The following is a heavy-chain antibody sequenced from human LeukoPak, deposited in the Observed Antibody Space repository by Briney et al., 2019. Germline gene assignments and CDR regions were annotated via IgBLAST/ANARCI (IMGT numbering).Heavy chain of an antibody. CDR3: TKIGVADSLDS. Sequence: GSLRLSCAASGFNFDDYTMHWVRQTPGKGLEWVSLISWDGSGTYYADSVKGRFTVSRDNSKNSPYLQMNSLRTDDTALYYCTKIGVADSLDSWGQGTLVTVSS. D-gene: IGHD6-19*01. J-gene: IGHJ4*02. CDR2: ISWDGSGT. CDR1: GFNFDDYT. V-gene: IGHV3-43*01.